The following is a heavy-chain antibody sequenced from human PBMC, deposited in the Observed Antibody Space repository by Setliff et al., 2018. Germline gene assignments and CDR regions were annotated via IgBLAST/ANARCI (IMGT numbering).Heavy chain of an antibody. V-gene: IGHV3-7*01. J-gene: IGHJ4*02. CDR2: IKQDGSDK. CDR3: ARVGQATVVTAIHGALDY. CDR1: GFTFSNHW. D-gene: IGHD2-21*02. Sequence: SLRLSCAASGFTFSNHWMTWVRQAPGKGLEWVANIKQDGSDKYYVGSVKGRFTISRDNSKNTVYLQMNSLRAADTAVYHCARVGQATVVTAIHGALDYWGQGTLVTVSS.